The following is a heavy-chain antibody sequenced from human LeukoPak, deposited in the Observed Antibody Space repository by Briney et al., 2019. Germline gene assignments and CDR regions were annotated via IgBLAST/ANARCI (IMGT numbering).Heavy chain of an antibody. Sequence: GGSLRLSRADAGFTFSSYAMSWVRQAPGKGLEWVSAISGSGGSTYYADSVKGRFTISRDNSKNTLYLQMNSLRAEDTAVYYCASKWFGELLSDYWGQGTLVTVSS. CDR3: ASKWFGELLSDY. V-gene: IGHV3-23*01. CDR1: GFTFSSYA. CDR2: ISGSGGST. J-gene: IGHJ4*02. D-gene: IGHD3-10*01.